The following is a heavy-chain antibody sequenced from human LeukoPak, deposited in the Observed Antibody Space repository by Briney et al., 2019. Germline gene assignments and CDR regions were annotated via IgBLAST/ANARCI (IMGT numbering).Heavy chain of an antibody. CDR3: AKDTRYYDFWSGYYVNWFDP. V-gene: IGHV3-23*01. J-gene: IGHJ5*02. CDR2: ISGSGGST. Sequence: PGGSLRLSCAASGFTFSSYWMHWVRQAPGKGLEWVSAISGSGGSTYYADSVKGRFTISRDNSKNTLYLQMNSLRAEDTAVYYCAKDTRYYDFWSGYYVNWFDPWGQGTLVTVSS. D-gene: IGHD3-3*01. CDR1: GFTFSSYW.